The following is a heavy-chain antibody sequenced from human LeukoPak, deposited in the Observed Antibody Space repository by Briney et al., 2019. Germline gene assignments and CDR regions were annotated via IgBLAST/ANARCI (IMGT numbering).Heavy chain of an antibody. Sequence: GGSLRLSCAASGFTFSSYAMHWVRQGPGKGLEWVAIISYDGSTKYYADSVKGRFTISRDNSKNTLYLQMNSLRAEDTAVYYCARDLTGTTSAFDIWGQGTMVTVSS. CDR1: GFTFSSYA. V-gene: IGHV3-30-3*01. CDR2: ISYDGSTK. CDR3: ARDLTGTTSAFDI. J-gene: IGHJ3*02. D-gene: IGHD1-7*01.